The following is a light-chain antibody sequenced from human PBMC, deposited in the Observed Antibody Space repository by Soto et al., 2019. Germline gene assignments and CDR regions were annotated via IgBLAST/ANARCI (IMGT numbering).Light chain of an antibody. V-gene: IGLV2-14*01. CDR3: NSYTTSSTYA. CDR2: DVS. Sequence: QSVLTQPASVSGSPGQSITISCTGTSSDVGGYNYVSWYQQHPGKAPKLMIYDVSNRPSGVSNRFSGSKSGNTASLTISGLQAEDEADYYCNSYTTSSTYAFGTGTTVTVL. CDR1: SSDVGGYNY. J-gene: IGLJ1*01.